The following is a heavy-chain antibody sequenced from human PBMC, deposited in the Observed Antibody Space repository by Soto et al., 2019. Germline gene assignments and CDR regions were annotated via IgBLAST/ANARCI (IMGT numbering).Heavy chain of an antibody. CDR1: RYTFTSYA. CDR3: AREDYYDSSGIVDP. CDR2: ISAYNGNT. Sequence: SVKVSCKASRYTFTSYAISSPRQSTGQGLEWMGWISAYNGNTNYAQKLQGRVTMTTDTSTSTAYMELRSLRSDDTAVYYCAREDYYDSSGIVDPWGQGTLVTVSS. D-gene: IGHD3-22*01. V-gene: IGHV1-18*01. J-gene: IGHJ5*02.